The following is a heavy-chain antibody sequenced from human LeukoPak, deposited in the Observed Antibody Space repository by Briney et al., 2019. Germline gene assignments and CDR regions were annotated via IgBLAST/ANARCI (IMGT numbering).Heavy chain of an antibody. D-gene: IGHD6-6*01. V-gene: IGHV1-69*04. CDR1: GGTLSSYA. CDR3: AVNRIAARPYFDY. CDR2: IIPILGIA. Sequence: SVKVSCKASGGTLSSYAISWVRQAPGQGLEWMGRIIPILGIANYAQKFQGRVTITADKSTSTAYMELSSLRSEDMAVYYCAVNRIAARPYFDYWGQGTLVTVSS. J-gene: IGHJ4*02.